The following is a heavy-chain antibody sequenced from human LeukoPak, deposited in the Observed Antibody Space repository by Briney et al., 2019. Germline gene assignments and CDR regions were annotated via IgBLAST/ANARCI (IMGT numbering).Heavy chain of an antibody. V-gene: IGHV4-59*01. J-gene: IGHJ4*02. CDR1: GGSISSYY. CDR2: IYYSGST. D-gene: IGHD5-18*01. CDR3: ARNFRGYSYGPQQYYFDY. Sequence: PSETLSLTCTVSGGSISSYYWSWIRQPPGKGLEWIGYIYYSGSTNYNPSLKSRVTISVDTSKNQFSLKLSSVTAADTAVYYCARNFRGYSYGPQQYYFDYWGQGTLVTVSS.